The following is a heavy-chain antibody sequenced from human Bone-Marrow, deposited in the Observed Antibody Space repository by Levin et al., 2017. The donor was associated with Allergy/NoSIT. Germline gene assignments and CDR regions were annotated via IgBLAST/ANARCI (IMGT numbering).Heavy chain of an antibody. J-gene: IGHJ6*02. CDR3: ARGRPTVGRENGFDV. D-gene: IGHD4-11*01. CDR1: GASIGHYY. V-gene: IGHV4-4*07. Sequence: SQTLSLTCTVSGASIGHYYWSWIRQPAGKGLEWIGRIHFSESTSYNPSLRNRVTMSVDTSTSQLSLRLTSVTAADTAVYYCARGRPTVGRENGFDVWGRGTTVTV. CDR2: IHFSEST.